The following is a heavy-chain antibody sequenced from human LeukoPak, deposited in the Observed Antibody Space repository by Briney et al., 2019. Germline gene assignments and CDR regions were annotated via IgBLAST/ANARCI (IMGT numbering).Heavy chain of an antibody. CDR3: ARGLDYSLGY. D-gene: IGHD4-4*01. CDR1: GGSFSGYY. CDR2: INHSGST. Sequence: SETLSLTCAVYGGSFSGYYWSWIRQPPGKGLEWIGEINHSGSTNYNPSLKSRVTISVDTSKDQFSLKLSSVTAADTAVYYCARGLDYSLGYWGQGTLVTVPS. V-gene: IGHV4-34*01. J-gene: IGHJ4*02.